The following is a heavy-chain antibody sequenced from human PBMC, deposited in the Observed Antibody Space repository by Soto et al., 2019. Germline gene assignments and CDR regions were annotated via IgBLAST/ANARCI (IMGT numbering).Heavy chain of an antibody. CDR2: ISYGGNNK. CDR3: GRGGGGGGGGRFGE. J-gene: IGHJ1*01. V-gene: IGHV3-30-3*01. D-gene: IGHD2-15*01. Sequence: QVQVVESGGGVVQPGGSLRLSCAASGFTFSTSAMHWVRQAPGKGLEWMAMISYGGNNKYYADSVKGRFTISRDISESRVCLQMDGLGAGDRAVDGCGRGGGGGGGGRFGEWGQGALVSVSS. CDR1: GFTFSTSA.